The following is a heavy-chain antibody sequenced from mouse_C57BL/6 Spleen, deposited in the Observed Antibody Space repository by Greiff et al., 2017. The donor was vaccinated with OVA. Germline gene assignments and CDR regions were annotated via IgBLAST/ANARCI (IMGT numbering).Heavy chain of an antibody. CDR3: ARSGYDLTWFAY. CDR2: INPNNGGT. Sequence: EVQLQQSGPELVKPGASVKISCKASGYTFTDYYMNWVKQSHGKSLEWIGDINPNNGGTSYNQKFKGKATLTVDKSSSTAYMELRSLTYEDSAVYYCARSGYDLTWFAYWGQGTLVTVSA. V-gene: IGHV1-26*01. CDR1: GYTFTDYY. J-gene: IGHJ3*01. D-gene: IGHD2-2*01.